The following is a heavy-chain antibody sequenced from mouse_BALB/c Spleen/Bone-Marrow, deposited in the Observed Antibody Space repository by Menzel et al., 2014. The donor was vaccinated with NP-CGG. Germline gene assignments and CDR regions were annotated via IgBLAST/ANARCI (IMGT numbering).Heavy chain of an antibody. Sequence: QVQLQSPGAELVKPGASVKISCKATGYTFSSYWIAWVKQRPGHGLEWIGEILPGSGITNYNEKFKGKATFTADTSANTAYIQLGSLTTEDSAVYYCARSPYWGQGTLVTVSA. J-gene: IGHJ3*01. CDR3: ARSPY. V-gene: IGHV1-9*01. CDR2: ILPGSGIT. CDR1: GYTFSSYW.